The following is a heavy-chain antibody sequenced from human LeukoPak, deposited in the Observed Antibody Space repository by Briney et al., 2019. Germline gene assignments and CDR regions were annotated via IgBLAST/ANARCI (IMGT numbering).Heavy chain of an antibody. CDR3: ARDRVPAAMLRVYYYYGMDV. J-gene: IGHJ6*02. Sequence: PSETLSLTCAVSGGSISSYYWSWIRQPPGKGLEWIGEINHSGSTNYNPSLKSRVTISVDTSKNQFSLKLSSVTAADTAVYYCARDRVPAAMLRVYYYYGMDVWGQGTTVTVSS. D-gene: IGHD2-2*01. CDR2: INHSGST. V-gene: IGHV4-34*01. CDR1: GGSISSYY.